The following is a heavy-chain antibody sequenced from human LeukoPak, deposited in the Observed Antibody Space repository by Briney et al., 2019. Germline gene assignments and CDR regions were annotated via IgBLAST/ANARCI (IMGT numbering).Heavy chain of an antibody. CDR3: AKSGDSSAVFDY. J-gene: IGHJ4*02. CDR1: GFTFSSYG. Sequence: KSGGSLRLSCAASGFTFSSYGMPWVRQAPGKGLEWVAVIWYDGSNKYYADSVKGRFTISRDNSKNTLYLQMNSLRAEDTAVYYCAKSGDSSAVFDYWGQGTLVTVSS. D-gene: IGHD3-22*01. V-gene: IGHV3-33*06. CDR2: IWYDGSNK.